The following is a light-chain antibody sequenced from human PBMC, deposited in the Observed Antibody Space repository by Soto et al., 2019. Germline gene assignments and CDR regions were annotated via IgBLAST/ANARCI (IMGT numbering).Light chain of an antibody. J-gene: IGKJ5*01. V-gene: IGKV3-11*01. CDR1: QSVSNH. CDR2: GAA. Sequence: EFVMPLSPGNLSVSPGASVTLSCRASQSVSNHLGWFQHRPGQVPRLLIYGAARRVPGIPARFSGSGSGTDFTLTISSLEAEDFAVYYCQQRSNWPITFGQGTRLEIK. CDR3: QQRSNWPIT.